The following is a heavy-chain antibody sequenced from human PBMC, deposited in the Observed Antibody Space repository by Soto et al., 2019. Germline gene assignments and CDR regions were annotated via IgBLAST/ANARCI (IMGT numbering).Heavy chain of an antibody. J-gene: IGHJ6*02. Sequence: ASVKVSCKASGYTFTGYYMHWVRQAPGQGLEWMGWINPNSGGTSYAQKFQGRVTMTRDTSISTAYMELSRLRSDDTAVYYCASYGYSSSPYYYYGMDVWGQGTTVTVSS. D-gene: IGHD6-13*01. CDR3: ASYGYSSSPYYYYGMDV. V-gene: IGHV1-2*02. CDR1: GYTFTGYY. CDR2: INPNSGGT.